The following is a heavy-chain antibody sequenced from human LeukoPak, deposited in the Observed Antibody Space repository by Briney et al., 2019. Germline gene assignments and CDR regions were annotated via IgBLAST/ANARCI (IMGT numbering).Heavy chain of an antibody. CDR2: ISAYNGNT. Sequence: ASVKVSCKASGYTFTSYGISWVRQAPGQGLEWMGWISAYNGNTNYAQKLQGRVTMTTDTSTSTAYMELRSLGSDDTAVYYCARVFYDFWSGYRSPFDYWGQGTLVTVSS. CDR1: GYTFTSYG. D-gene: IGHD3-3*01. J-gene: IGHJ4*02. V-gene: IGHV1-18*01. CDR3: ARVFYDFWSGYRSPFDY.